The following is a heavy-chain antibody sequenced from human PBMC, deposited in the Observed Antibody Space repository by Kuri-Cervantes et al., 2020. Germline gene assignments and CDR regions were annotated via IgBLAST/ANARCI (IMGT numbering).Heavy chain of an antibody. J-gene: IGHJ6*02. Sequence: GGSLRLSCAASGFTFSSYEMNWVRQAPGKGLEWVSYISSSSSTIYYADSVKGRFTISRDNAKNSLYLQMNSLRDEDTVVYYRARACSGGSCYSYYYYGMDVWGQGTTVTVSS. D-gene: IGHD2-15*01. V-gene: IGHV3-48*02. CDR2: ISSSSSTI. CDR1: GFTFSSYE. CDR3: ARACSGGSCYSYYYYGMDV.